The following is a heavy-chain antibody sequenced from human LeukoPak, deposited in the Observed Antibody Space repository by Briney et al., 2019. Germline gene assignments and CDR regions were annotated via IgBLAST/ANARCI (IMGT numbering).Heavy chain of an antibody. Sequence: GGSLRLSCAASGFTFDDYAMHWVRQAPGKGLEWVSGISWSSGIIGYADYVKGRVTISRDNAKNSLYLQMNSLRAEDTALYYCAIGHLGVVAGTHPDYWGQGTLDTVSS. J-gene: IGHJ4*02. D-gene: IGHD2-15*01. V-gene: IGHV3-9*01. CDR1: GFTFDDYA. CDR2: ISWSSGII. CDR3: AIGHLGVVAGTHPDY.